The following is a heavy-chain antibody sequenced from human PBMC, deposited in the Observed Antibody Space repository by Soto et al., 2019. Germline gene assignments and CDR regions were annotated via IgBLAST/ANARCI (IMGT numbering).Heavy chain of an antibody. CDR3: ARDYDFWRKYYSCGMDV. V-gene: IGHV1-18*04. J-gene: IGHJ6*02. CDR2: ISAYNGNT. D-gene: IGHD3-3*01. Sequence: DSVKVSCKASGYTFTSYGISWVRQAPGQGLEWMGWISAYNGNTNYAQKLQGRVTMTTDTSTSTAYMELRSLRSDDTAVYYCARDYDFWRKYYSCGMDVCGPAPTLTV. CDR1: GYTFTSYG.